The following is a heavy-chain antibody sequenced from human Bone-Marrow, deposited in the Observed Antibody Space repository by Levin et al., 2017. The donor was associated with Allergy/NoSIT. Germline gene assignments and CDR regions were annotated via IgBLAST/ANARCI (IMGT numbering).Heavy chain of an antibody. D-gene: IGHD3-10*01. V-gene: IGHV3-20*04. CDR1: GFTFDDYV. Sequence: GESLKISCAASGFTFDDYVMTWVRQAPGKGLEWVCGINWNGDNTGYADSVRGRFTIFRDNTKNSLFLQMNSLRAEDTAFYYCARVMTGSGSYYNSHDIDYWGQGTLVTVSS. CDR2: INWNGDNT. CDR3: ARVMTGSGSYYNSHDIDY. J-gene: IGHJ4*02.